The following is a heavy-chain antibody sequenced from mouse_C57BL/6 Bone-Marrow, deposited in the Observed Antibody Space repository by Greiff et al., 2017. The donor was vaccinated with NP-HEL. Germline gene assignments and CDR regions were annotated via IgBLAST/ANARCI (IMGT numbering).Heavy chain of an antibody. Sequence: QVQLQQSGAELVKPGASVKLSCKASGYTFTSYWMHWVKQRPGQGLEWIGMIHPNSGSTNYNEKFKSKATLTVDKSSSTAYMQLSSLTSEDSAVYYCARSGCYYYGSSYVWFAYWGQGTLVTVSA. CDR3: ARSGCYYYGSSYVWFAY. D-gene: IGHD1-1*01. CDR2: IHPNSGST. CDR1: GYTFTSYW. V-gene: IGHV1-64*01. J-gene: IGHJ3*01.